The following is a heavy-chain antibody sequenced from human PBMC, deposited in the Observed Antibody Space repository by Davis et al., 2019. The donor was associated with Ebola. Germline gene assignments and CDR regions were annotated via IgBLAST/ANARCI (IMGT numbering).Heavy chain of an antibody. V-gene: IGHV3-21*01. CDR1: GSTFSPNS. Sequence: GGPLRPSFAALGSTFSPNSLNWVRQLPGKGLEWVSSISSSSSYIDYADSVKGRFTITRDNAKDSLYLQMNSLRVEDTAVYYCARDWGWEPTGAFDIWGQGTMVTVSS. J-gene: IGHJ3*02. CDR3: ARDWGWEPTGAFDI. D-gene: IGHD1-26*01. CDR2: ISSSSSYI.